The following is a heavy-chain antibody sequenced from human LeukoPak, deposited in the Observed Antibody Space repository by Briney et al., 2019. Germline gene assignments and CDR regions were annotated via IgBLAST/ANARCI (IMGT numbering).Heavy chain of an antibody. J-gene: IGHJ3*02. V-gene: IGHV1-69*06. CDR2: IIPISDTA. D-gene: IGHD1-26*01. CDR1: GGTFSSYA. CDR3: AREDDTGRYMGDDAFDI. Sequence: SVKVSCKPSGGTFSSYAISWVRQAPGQGLKWMGGIIPISDTANDAQKFKGRVTITADKSTSTVYMELSSLRSEDTAVYYCAREDDTGRYMGDDAFDIWGQGTMVTVSS.